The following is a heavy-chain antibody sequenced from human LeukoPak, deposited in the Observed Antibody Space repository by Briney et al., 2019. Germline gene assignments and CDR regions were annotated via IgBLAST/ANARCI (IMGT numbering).Heavy chain of an antibody. CDR3: ARHVLVAIPGDTEGVDI. V-gene: IGHV5-51*01. J-gene: IGHJ4*02. Sequence: GESLKISCKTSGYSFTNYWIGWVRQMPGKGLEWMGIIYPGDSDSKYSPSFQGQVTISVDKSISTAYLEWSSLRASDTAMYFCARHVLVAIPGDTEGVDIWGQGTRVTVSS. CDR2: IYPGDSDS. D-gene: IGHD2-2*02. CDR1: GYSFTNYW.